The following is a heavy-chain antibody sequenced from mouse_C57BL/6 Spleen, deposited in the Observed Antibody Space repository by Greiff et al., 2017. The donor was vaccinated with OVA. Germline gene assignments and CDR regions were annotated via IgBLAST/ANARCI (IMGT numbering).Heavy chain of an antibody. CDR1: GFTFSDYG. CDR3: ARGNDYEDYAMDY. J-gene: IGHJ4*01. Sequence: EVQLQESGGGLVQPGGSLKLSCAASGFTFSDYGMAWVRQAPRKGPEWVAFISNLAYSIYYADTVTGRFTISRENAKNTLYLEMSSLRAEDTAMYYCARGNDYEDYAMDYWGQGTSVTVSS. V-gene: IGHV5-15*01. D-gene: IGHD2-4*01. CDR2: ISNLAYSI.